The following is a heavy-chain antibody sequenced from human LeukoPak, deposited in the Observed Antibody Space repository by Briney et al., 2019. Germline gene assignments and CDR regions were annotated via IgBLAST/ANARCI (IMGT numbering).Heavy chain of an antibody. CDR1: GYTLTELS. Sequence: ASVKVTCKVSGYTLTELSMHWMRQALGKGLAWKGGFDPEDGETIYAQKFQGRVTMTEDTSTDTAYMELSSLRSEDTAVYYCATGWIQLWLHDALDIWGQGTMVTVSS. CDR2: FDPEDGET. V-gene: IGHV1-24*01. CDR3: ATGWIQLWLHDALDI. D-gene: IGHD5-18*01. J-gene: IGHJ3*02.